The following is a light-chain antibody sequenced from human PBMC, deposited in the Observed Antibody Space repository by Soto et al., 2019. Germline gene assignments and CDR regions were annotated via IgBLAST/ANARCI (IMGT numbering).Light chain of an antibody. V-gene: IGKV3-15*01. J-gene: IGKJ3*01. Sequence: EIVMTQSPATLSVSPGERATLSCRASQSVSSNLAWYQQKPGQAPRLLIYGASTRATGIPARFSGSGSGTEFTLTISSLQPEDFAAYYCQQTSTAPFTFGPGTKVDI. CDR1: QSVSSN. CDR2: GAS. CDR3: QQTSTAPFT.